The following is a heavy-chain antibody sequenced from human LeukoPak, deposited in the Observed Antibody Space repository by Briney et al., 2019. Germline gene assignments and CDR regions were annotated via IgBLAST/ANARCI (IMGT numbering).Heavy chain of an antibody. CDR3: AKGYYYDSSGFGGRSGIDY. D-gene: IGHD3-22*01. J-gene: IGHJ4*02. CDR2: IRYDGSNK. CDR1: GFTFSAYG. V-gene: IGHV3-30*02. Sequence: GGSLRLSCAASGFTFSAYGMSWVRQAPGKGLEGVAFIRYDGSNKYYADSVKGRFTISRDNSKNTLYLQMNSLRAEDTAVYYCAKGYYYDSSGFGGRSGIDYWGQGTLVTVSS.